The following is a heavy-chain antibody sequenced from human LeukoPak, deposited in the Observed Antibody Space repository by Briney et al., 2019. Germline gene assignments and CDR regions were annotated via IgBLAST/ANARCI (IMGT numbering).Heavy chain of an antibody. CDR2: IYTSGST. Sequence: SETLSLTCTVSGGSISSGSYYWSWIRQPAGKGLEWIGRIYTSGSTNYNPSLKSRVTISVDTSKNQFSLKLSSVTAADTAVYYCARDMVRGIIITFDAFDIWGQGTMVTVSS. J-gene: IGHJ3*02. CDR1: GGSISSGSYY. CDR3: ARDMVRGIIITFDAFDI. V-gene: IGHV4-61*02. D-gene: IGHD3-10*01.